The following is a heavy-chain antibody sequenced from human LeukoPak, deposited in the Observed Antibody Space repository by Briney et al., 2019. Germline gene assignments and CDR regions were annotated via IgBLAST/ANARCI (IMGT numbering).Heavy chain of an antibody. Sequence: PGGSLRLSCAASGLTFSSYSMNWVRQAPGKGLEWVSSISSASSYIYYADSVRGRFTISRDNAKNSLYLQLNSLRAEDTAVYYCARDHYPDSSGYYGLSYWGQGTLVTVSS. CDR3: ARDHYPDSSGYYGLSY. CDR2: ISSASSYI. V-gene: IGHV3-21*01. D-gene: IGHD3-22*01. J-gene: IGHJ4*02. CDR1: GLTFSSYS.